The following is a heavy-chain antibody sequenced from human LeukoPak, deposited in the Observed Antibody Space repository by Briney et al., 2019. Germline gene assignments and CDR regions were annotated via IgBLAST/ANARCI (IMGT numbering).Heavy chain of an antibody. CDR2: IKSKTDGGTT. CDR1: GFTFSNAW. D-gene: IGHD2-21*02. Sequence: PGGSLRLSCAASGFTFSNAWMNWVRQAPGKGLEWVGRIKSKTDGGTTDYAAPVKGRFTISRDDSKNTLYLQMNSLKTEDTAAYYCTTDDCGGDCYSINWGQGTLVTVSS. V-gene: IGHV3-15*07. J-gene: IGHJ4*02. CDR3: TTDDCGGDCYSIN.